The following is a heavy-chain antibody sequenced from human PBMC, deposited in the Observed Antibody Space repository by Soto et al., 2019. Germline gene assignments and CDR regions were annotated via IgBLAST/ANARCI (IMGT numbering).Heavy chain of an antibody. D-gene: IGHD1-1*01. CDR2: ISSSGSTI. J-gene: IGHJ6*02. CDR1: GFTFSSYE. CDR3: ARVGVPGTSPGGMDV. V-gene: IGHV3-48*03. Sequence: PGGSLRLSCAASGFTFSSYEMNWVRQAPGKGLEWVSYISSSGSTIYYADSVKGRFTISRDNAKNSLYLQMNSLRAEDTAVYYCARVGVPGTSPGGMDVWGQGTTVTVSS.